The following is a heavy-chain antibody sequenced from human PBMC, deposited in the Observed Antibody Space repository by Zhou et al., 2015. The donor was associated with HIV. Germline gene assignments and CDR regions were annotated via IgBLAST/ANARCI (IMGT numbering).Heavy chain of an antibody. CDR2: IRSKGNTYAT. J-gene: IGHJ4*02. CDR1: GFTLSGSA. V-gene: IGHV3-73*01. D-gene: IGHD3-10*01. CDR3: SRRDYYGSGTGVEY. Sequence: VQLVESGGGVVQPGRSLRLSCAASGFTLSGSAVHWIRQASGKGLEWVGRIRSKGNTYATAYSASLKGRFTISRDDSKNTAYLQMNSLKTEDTAVYYCSRRDYYGSGTGVEYWGQGILVTVSS.